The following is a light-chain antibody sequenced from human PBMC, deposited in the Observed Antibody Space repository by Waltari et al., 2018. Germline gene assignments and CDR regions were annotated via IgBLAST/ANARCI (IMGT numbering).Light chain of an antibody. J-gene: IGLJ2*01. CDR2: QDN. Sequence: YELAQPPSVSVSPGQTASITCSGDKLGNKYASWYQQKPGQSPVLVIYQDNKRPSGIPDRFSGSNSGNRATLTISGTQAMDEADYYCQAWDSSTVAFGGGTKLTVL. CDR1: KLGNKY. CDR3: QAWDSSTVA. V-gene: IGLV3-1*01.